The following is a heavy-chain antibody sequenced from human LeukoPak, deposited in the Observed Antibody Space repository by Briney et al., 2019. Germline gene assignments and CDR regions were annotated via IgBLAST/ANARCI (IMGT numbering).Heavy chain of an antibody. J-gene: IGHJ3*02. CDR1: GFTFSSYG. D-gene: IGHD3-22*01. CDR3: ASQARSWDSSGYYDAFDI. CDR2: IRYDGSNK. Sequence: GGSLRLSCAASGFTFSSYGMHWVRQAPGKGLEWVAFIRYDGSNKNYADSVKGRFTISRDNAKNSLYLQMNSLRAEDTAVYYCASQARSWDSSGYYDAFDIWGQGTMVTVSS. V-gene: IGHV3-30*02.